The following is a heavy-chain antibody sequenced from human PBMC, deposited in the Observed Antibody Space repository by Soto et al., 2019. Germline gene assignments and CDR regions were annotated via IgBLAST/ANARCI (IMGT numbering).Heavy chain of an antibody. J-gene: IGHJ5*02. CDR2: IYYSGNT. CDR3: ARIPVDTSMIYWLDP. D-gene: IGHD5-18*01. V-gene: IGHV4-61*08. Sequence: PXATLSLTFTVCGGSFSSGDYYWSWIRQPPGKGLEWIGYIYYSGNTNYNPSLKSRVIISVDTSKNLFSLKLTSVTAADTAVYYCARIPVDTSMIYWLDPWGQGTLVTVS. CDR1: GGSFSSGDYY.